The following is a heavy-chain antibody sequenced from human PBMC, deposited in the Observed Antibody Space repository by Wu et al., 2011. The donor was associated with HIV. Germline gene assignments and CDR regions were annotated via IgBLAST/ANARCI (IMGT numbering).Heavy chain of an antibody. Sequence: QVQLVQSGAEVKKPGASVKVSCKASGYNFTGHYLHWVRQAPGQGLEWMGWINPNSGATNYAQKFQGRVTMTRDTSISTAYMELSRLTSDDTAVYYCAREISGGVALWFDPWGQGTLVTVSS. CDR1: GYNFTGHY. D-gene: IGHD2-15*01. CDR2: INPNSGAT. CDR3: AREISGGVALWFDP. J-gene: IGHJ5*02. V-gene: IGHV1-2*02.